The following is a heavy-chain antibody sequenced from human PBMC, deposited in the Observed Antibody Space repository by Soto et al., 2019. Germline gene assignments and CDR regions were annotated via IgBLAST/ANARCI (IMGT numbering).Heavy chain of an antibody. V-gene: IGHV3-49*03. CDR3: TPSANFWSGYYVKVRGVIITRGFDY. CDR2: IRSKAYGGTT. D-gene: IGHD3-10*01. J-gene: IGHJ4*02. Sequence: GGSLRLSCIGSGFTFGDYAMSWFRQAPGKGLEWVGFIRSKAYGGTTEYAASVKGRFTMSRDDSKSIAYLQMNSQKTEDTAVYYCTPSANFWSGYYVKVRGVIITRGFDYWGQGTLVTVSS. CDR1: GFTFGDYA.